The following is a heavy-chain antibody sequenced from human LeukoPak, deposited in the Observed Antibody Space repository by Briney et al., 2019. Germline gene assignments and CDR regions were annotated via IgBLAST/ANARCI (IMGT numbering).Heavy chain of an antibody. V-gene: IGHV4-34*01. CDR1: GGSFSGYY. CDR3: ARGAVLRYFDWLSYYYYMDV. Sequence: SETLSLTCAVYGGSFSGYYWSWIRQPPGKGLEWIGEINHSGSTNSNPSLKSRVTISVDTSKNQFSLKLSSVTAADTAVYYCARGAVLRYFDWLSYYYYMDVWGKGTTVTVSS. CDR2: INHSGST. D-gene: IGHD3-9*01. J-gene: IGHJ6*03.